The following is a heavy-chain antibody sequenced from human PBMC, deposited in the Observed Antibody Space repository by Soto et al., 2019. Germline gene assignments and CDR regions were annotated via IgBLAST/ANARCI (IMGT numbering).Heavy chain of an antibody. Sequence: QVQLQESGPGLVKPSETLSLTCTVSGGSISSYYWSWIRQPPGQGLEWIGYIYYSGSTNYNPSLKIRLTISVDTSKNQFSLKLSSVTAADTAVYYWARGSDYEAAYYFDYWGQGTLVTVSS. J-gene: IGHJ4*02. CDR2: IYYSGST. CDR1: GGSISSYY. V-gene: IGHV4-59*01. D-gene: IGHD5-12*01. CDR3: ARGSDYEAAYYFDY.